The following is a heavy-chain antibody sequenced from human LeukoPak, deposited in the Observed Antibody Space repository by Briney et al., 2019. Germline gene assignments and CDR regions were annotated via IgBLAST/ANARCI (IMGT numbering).Heavy chain of an antibody. D-gene: IGHD1-26*01. CDR2: IYYSGST. CDR1: GGSISSSSYY. Sequence: NPSETLSLTCTVSGGSISSSSYYRGWIRQPPGKGLEWIGSIYYSGSTYYNPSLKSRVTISVDTSKNQFSLKLNSVTAADTAVYYCARDSFGSYNEWDIYYYYYGMDVWGQGTTVTVSS. J-gene: IGHJ6*02. V-gene: IGHV4-39*07. CDR3: ARDSFGSYNEWDIYYYYYGMDV.